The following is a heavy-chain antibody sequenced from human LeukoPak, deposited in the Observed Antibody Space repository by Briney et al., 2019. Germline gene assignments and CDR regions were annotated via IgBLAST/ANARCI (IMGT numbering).Heavy chain of an antibody. V-gene: IGHV1-2*02. J-gene: IGHJ5*02. CDR1: GYTFTGYY. Sequence: ASVKVSCKASGYTFTGYYMHWVRQAPGQGLEWMVWINPNSGGTNYAQKFQGRVSMTRDTSISTAYMELSRLRSDDTAVYYCARDREYSSSSYWFDPWGQGTLVTVPS. D-gene: IGHD6-6*01. CDR2: INPNSGGT. CDR3: ARDREYSSSSYWFDP.